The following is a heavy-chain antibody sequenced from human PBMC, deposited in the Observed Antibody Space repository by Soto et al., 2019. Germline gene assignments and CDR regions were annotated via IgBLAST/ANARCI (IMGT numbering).Heavy chain of an antibody. V-gene: IGHV1-69*01. J-gene: IGHJ4*02. D-gene: IGHD5-18*01. CDR2: IIPIFGTA. Sequence: QVQLVQSGAEVKKPGSSVKVSCKASGGTFSSYAIIWVRQAPGQGVEGMGGIIPIFGTANYAQKFQGRVTITADESTSTAYMELSSLRSEDTAVYYCARAGRGYSYGAPPGDYWGQGTLVTVSS. CDR3: ARAGRGYSYGAPPGDY. CDR1: GGTFSSYA.